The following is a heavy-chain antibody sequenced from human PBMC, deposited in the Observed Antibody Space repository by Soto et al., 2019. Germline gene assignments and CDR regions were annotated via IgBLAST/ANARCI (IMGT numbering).Heavy chain of an antibody. D-gene: IGHD3-22*01. CDR1: GCAFSNVG. CDR3: TTDSYTSVIVVRFDY. CDR2: IKSKGHGGTT. V-gene: IGHV3-15*05. J-gene: IGHJ4*01. Sequence: GVSMRLSWAASGCAFSNVGVSWIRQAPGKGLEWVGRIKSKGHGGTTDFAAPVRGRFAISRDDSRNLVYMQMNSLNTEDTAVYYCTTDSYTSVIVVRFDYWGHGTLVTVSS.